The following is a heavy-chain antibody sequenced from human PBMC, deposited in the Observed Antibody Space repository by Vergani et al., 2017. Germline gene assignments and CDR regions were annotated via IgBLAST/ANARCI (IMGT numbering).Heavy chain of an antibody. CDR2: IRYDGSNK. CDR1: GFTFSSYG. CDR3: AKVRGYTYGYFDY. D-gene: IGHD5-18*01. Sequence: QVQLVESGGGVVQPGGSLRLSCAASGFTFSSYGMHWVRQASGKGLEWVTFIRYDGSNKYYADSVKGRFTISRDKSKNTLYLQMNSLRAEDTAVYYCAKVRGYTYGYFDYWGQGTLVTVSS. J-gene: IGHJ4*02. V-gene: IGHV3-30*02.